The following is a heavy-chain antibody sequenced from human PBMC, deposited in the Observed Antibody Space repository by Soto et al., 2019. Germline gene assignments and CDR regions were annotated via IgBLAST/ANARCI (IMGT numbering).Heavy chain of an antibody. Sequence: ETLALTCAVYGGSFSGYYWSWIRQPPGKGLEWIGEINHSGSTNYNPSLKSRVTISVDTSKNQFSLKLSSVTAADTAVYYCARLTEYSSSWSLQYYYYYYGMDVWGQGTTVTVSS. V-gene: IGHV4-34*01. J-gene: IGHJ6*02. CDR3: ARLTEYSSSWSLQYYYYYYGMDV. CDR2: INHSGST. CDR1: GGSFSGYY. D-gene: IGHD6-13*01.